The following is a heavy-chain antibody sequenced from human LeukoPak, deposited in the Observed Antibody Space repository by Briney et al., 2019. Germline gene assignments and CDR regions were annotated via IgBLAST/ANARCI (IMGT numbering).Heavy chain of an antibody. CDR3: ARGRPPYYFDY. CDR2: IYTGGNT. J-gene: IGHJ4*02. CDR1: GFPVSSNY. Sequence: QPGGSLRLSCTASGFPVSSNYMTWVRQAPGKGLEWVSVIYTGGNTDHADSVQGRFTLSRDNSRNTLYLHMNSLRVEDTAVYYCARGRPPYYFDYWGQGTLVTVSS. V-gene: IGHV3-53*01.